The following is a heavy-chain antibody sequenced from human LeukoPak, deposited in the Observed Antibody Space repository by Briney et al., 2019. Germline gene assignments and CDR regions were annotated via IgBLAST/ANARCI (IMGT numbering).Heavy chain of an antibody. J-gene: IGHJ4*02. CDR3: AREMNYGDYFDY. CDR2: IWYDGSKK. CDR1: GFTFSTYV. D-gene: IGHD4-17*01. V-gene: IGHV3-33*01. Sequence: PGRSLRLSCAASGFTFSTYVIHWVRQAPDKGLEWVAVIWYDGSKKDYADSVKGRFTISRDNSKNTLYLQMNSLRAEDTAVYYCAREMNYGDYFDYWGQGTLVTVSS.